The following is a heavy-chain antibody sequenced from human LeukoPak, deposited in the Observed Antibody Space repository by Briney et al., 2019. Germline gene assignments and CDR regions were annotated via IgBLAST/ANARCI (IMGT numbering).Heavy chain of an antibody. CDR1: GGSISSYY. CDR2: IYYTGST. D-gene: IGHD6-19*01. CDR3: ARRITRGIAVAGTGGSFDY. J-gene: IGHJ4*02. V-gene: IGHV4-59*12. Sequence: SETLSLTCTVSGGSISSYYWSWIRQPPGKGLEWIGYIYYTGSTNNNPSLKSRVTISVDTSKNQFSLKLSSVTAADTAVYYCARRITRGIAVAGTGGSFDYWGQGTLVTVSS.